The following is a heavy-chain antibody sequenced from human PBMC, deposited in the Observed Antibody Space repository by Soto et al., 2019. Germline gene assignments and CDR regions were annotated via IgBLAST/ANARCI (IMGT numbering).Heavy chain of an antibody. CDR3: ARPAGGGDGSGSPYYYGMDV. J-gene: IGHJ6*02. CDR1: GYSFTSYW. D-gene: IGHD3-10*01. Sequence: GESLKIACKGSGYSFTSYWIGWVRQMPGKGLEWMGIIYPGDSDTRYSPSFQGQVTISADKSISTAYLQWSSLKASDTAMYYCARPAGGGDGSGSPYYYGMDVWGQGTTVPVSS. CDR2: IYPGDSDT. V-gene: IGHV5-51*01.